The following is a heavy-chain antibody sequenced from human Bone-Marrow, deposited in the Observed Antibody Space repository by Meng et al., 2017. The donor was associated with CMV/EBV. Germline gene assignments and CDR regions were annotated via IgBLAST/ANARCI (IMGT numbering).Heavy chain of an antibody. V-gene: IGHV4-39*01. CDR2: IYFSGNT. D-gene: IGHD3-10*01. Sequence: SETLSLTCTVSGGSISSSSYYWGWIRQPPGKGLEWIGSIYFSGNTYYNPSLKSRVTISVDTSKNQFSLKLSSVTAADTAVYYCARGPYLYYYGSGSNAFDIWGQGTMVTVSS. CDR1: GGSISSSSYY. CDR3: ARGPYLYYYGSGSNAFDI. J-gene: IGHJ3*02.